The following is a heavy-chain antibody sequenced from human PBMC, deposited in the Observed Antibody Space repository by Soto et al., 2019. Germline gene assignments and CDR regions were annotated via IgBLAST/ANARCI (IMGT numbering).Heavy chain of an antibody. Sequence: QMQLVESGGGVVQPGRSLRLSCAASGFTFSSYAMHWVRQAPGKGLEWVAVISYDGSNKYYADSVKGRFTISRDNSKNTLYLQMNSLRAEDTAVYYCARDRGVGSYNIVGAYDYWGQGTLVTVSS. D-gene: IGHD1-26*01. V-gene: IGHV3-30-3*01. CDR2: ISYDGSNK. J-gene: IGHJ4*02. CDR1: GFTFSSYA. CDR3: ARDRGVGSYNIVGAYDY.